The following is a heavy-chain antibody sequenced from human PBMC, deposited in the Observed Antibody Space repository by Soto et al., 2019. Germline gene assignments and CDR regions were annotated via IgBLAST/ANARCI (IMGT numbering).Heavy chain of an antibody. J-gene: IGHJ4*02. CDR1: GGSISSSNW. CDR2: IYHSGST. CDR3: VRGNYYDGSGYYYPDY. V-gene: IGHV4-4*02. Sequence: QVQLQESGPGLVQPSGTLSLTCAVSGGSISSSNWWNWVRQPPGKGLEWIGEIYHSGSTNYNPSLKSRVIISVDTSKNQFSLKLSSLTAADTAVYYCVRGNYYDGSGYYYPDYWGQGTLVTVSS. D-gene: IGHD3-22*01.